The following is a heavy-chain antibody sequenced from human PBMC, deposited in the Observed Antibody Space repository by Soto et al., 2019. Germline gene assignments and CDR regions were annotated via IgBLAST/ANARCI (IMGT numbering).Heavy chain of an antibody. CDR2: IWYDGSNK. J-gene: IGHJ6*02. D-gene: IGHD3-22*01. V-gene: IGHV3-33*01. CDR1: GFTFSSYG. CDR3: ARDMAEYDSSGYYYYYYYGMDV. Sequence: GGSLRLSCAASGFTFSSYGMHWVRQAPGKGLEWVAVIWYDGSNKYYADSVKGRFTISRDNSKNTLYLQMNSLRAEDTAVYYCARDMAEYDSSGYYYYYYYGMDVWLQGTTLTTSS.